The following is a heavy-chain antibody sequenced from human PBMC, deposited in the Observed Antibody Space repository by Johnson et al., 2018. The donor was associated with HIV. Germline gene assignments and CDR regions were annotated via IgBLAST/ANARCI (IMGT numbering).Heavy chain of an antibody. Sequence: QMPLVESGGGVVQPGRSLRLSCTSALSFSGYAMHWVRQAPGKGLEWVAVVSYDSSNKYYADSVKGRFTISRDNSKNTVFLQMDSLRGEDTAVYYCARDPGNGGRPFDAFDVWGQGTMVTVSS. CDR3: ARDPGNGGRPFDAFDV. CDR2: VSYDSSNK. CDR1: ALSFSGYA. D-gene: IGHD4-23*01. V-gene: IGHV3-30*04. J-gene: IGHJ3*01.